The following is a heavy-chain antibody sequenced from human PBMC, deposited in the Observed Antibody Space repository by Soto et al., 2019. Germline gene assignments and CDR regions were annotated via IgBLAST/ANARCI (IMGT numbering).Heavy chain of an antibody. CDR1: GYTFTSYG. V-gene: IGHV1-18*01. D-gene: IGHD6-19*01. CDR3: ARDRAVAGHNYYYYGMDG. Sequence: QVKLVQSGAEVKKPGASVKVSCKASGYTFTSYGISWVRQAPGQGLEWMGWISAYNGNTNYAQKLQGRVTMTTDTSTSTAYMELRSLRSDYTAVYYCARDRAVAGHNYYYYGMDGWGQGTTVTVSS. J-gene: IGHJ6*02. CDR2: ISAYNGNT.